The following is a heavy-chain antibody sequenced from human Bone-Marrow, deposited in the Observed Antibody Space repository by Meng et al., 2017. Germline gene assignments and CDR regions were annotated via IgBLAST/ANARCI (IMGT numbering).Heavy chain of an antibody. CDR2: IIPIFGTA. CDR3: ARVRGPDYYGSGSYSLGWFDP. V-gene: IGHV1-69*06. J-gene: IGHJ5*02. CDR1: GGTFSSYA. D-gene: IGHD3-10*01. Sequence: SVKVSCKASGGTFSSYAISWERQAPGQGLEWMGGIIPIFGTANYAQKFQGRVTITADKSTSTAYMELSSLRSEDTAVYYCARVRGPDYYGSGSYSLGWFDPWGQGTLVTVSS.